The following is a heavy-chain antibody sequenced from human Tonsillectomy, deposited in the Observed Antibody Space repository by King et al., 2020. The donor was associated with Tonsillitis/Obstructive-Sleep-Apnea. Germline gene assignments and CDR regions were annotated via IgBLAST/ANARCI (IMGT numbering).Heavy chain of an antibody. V-gene: IGHV3-23*04. CDR2: ISGSGGRT. CDR1: GFTFSSYA. J-gene: IGHJ3*02. CDR3: AKDFGEEWEVFDI. D-gene: IGHD1-26*01. Sequence: VQLVESGGGLVQPGGSLRLSCAASGFTFSSYAMSWVRQAPGKGLEGVSAISGSGGRTYYADSVKGRFTISRDNSNSTLDLQMNSLRAEDTAVYYCAKDFGEEWEVFDIWGQGTMVTVSS.